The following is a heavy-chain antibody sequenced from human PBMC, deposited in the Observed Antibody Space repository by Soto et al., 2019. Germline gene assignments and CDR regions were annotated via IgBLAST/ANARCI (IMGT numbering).Heavy chain of an antibody. Sequence: PGESLKISCKGSGYRFTSYSIGWVRQMPGKGLQWMGIIDRGDSETTYSPSFQGQVTMSVAKSISTAYLQWRSLKASDTPMYYCATEAAIFGVAHFDNWGQGTLVTFSS. CDR3: ATEAAIFGVAHFDN. J-gene: IGHJ4*02. D-gene: IGHD3-3*01. CDR2: IDRGDSET. CDR1: GYRFTSYS. V-gene: IGHV5-51*01.